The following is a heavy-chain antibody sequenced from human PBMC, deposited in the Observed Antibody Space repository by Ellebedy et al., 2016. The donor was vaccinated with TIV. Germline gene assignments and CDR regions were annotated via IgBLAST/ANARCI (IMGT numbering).Heavy chain of an antibody. CDR2: ISSNGGST. V-gene: IGHV3-64*04. J-gene: IGHJ4*02. CDR1: GFTFSTYW. CDR3: ARDGTVTTPTYFDY. D-gene: IGHD4-11*01. Sequence: GESLKISCTASGFTFSTYWMTWVRQAPGKGLKYISAISSNGGSTYYADSVQGRFTISRDNSKNTLYLQMNSLRVEDTAVYYCARDGTVTTPTYFDYWGQGTLVTVSS.